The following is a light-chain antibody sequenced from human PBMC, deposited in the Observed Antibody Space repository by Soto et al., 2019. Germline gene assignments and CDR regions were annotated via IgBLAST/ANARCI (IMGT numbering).Light chain of an antibody. J-gene: IGKJ4*01. V-gene: IGKV3-15*01. CDR1: QGVGST. CDR2: DAY. Sequence: EIIMTQSPATLSVSPGERVTLSCRASQGVGSTLAWYRQQPGQAPRLLIYDAYIRASGVPARFSGSGSGTEFTLTISGLQSEDFAVYFCQHYTTWPLAFXGGTKVDI. CDR3: QHYTTWPLA.